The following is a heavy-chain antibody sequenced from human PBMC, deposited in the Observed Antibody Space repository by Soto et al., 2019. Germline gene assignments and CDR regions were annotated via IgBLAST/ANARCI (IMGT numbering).Heavy chain of an antibody. V-gene: IGHV1-3*01. CDR2: INAGNGNT. J-gene: IGHJ3*02. CDR1: GYTFTSYA. CDR3: ARGASMVRGVILDAFDI. D-gene: IGHD3-10*01. Sequence: ASVKVSCKASGYTFTSYAMHWVRQAPGQRFEWMGWINAGNGNTKYSQKFQGRVTITRDTSASTAYMELSSLRSEDTAVYYCARGASMVRGVILDAFDIWGQGTMVTVSS.